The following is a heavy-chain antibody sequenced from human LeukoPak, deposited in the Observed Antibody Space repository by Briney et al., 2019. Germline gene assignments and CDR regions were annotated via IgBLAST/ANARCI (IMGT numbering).Heavy chain of an antibody. Sequence: GGSLRLSCAASGFTFSSYWMSWVRQAPGKGLEWVANIKQDGSEKYYVDSVKGRLTISRDNAKNSLYLQMNSLRAEDTAVYYCARIMSFDWFDPWGQGTLVTVSS. J-gene: IGHJ5*02. CDR2: IKQDGSEK. D-gene: IGHD2-8*01. CDR1: GFTFSSYW. CDR3: ARIMSFDWFDP. V-gene: IGHV3-7*01.